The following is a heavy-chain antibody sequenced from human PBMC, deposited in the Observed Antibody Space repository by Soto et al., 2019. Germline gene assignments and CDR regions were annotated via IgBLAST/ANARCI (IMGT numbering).Heavy chain of an antibody. CDR3: AKSAMVRGGGWFDP. CDR1: GFTFSSYA. V-gene: IGHV3-23*01. CDR2: ISGSGGIT. Sequence: EVQLLESGGGLVQPGGSLRLSCAASGFTFSSYAMSWVRQAPGKGLEWVSDISGSGGITYYADSVKGRFTISRANSKNTLYLKMNSLRAEATAVYYCAKSAMVRGGGWFDPWGQGTLVTVSS. D-gene: IGHD3-10*01. J-gene: IGHJ5*02.